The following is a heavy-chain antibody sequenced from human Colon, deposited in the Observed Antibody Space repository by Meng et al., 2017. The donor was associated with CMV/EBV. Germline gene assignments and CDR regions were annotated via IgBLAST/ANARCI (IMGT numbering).Heavy chain of an antibody. Sequence: SSGFPLGAGGVAVAWFRRPPRKALGWRALIFWDGDERYRPSLENRLTISKATSTNQVVLMMTNMNPVDTATYYCAHRVRGGGDYFDFWGQGTLVTVSS. CDR2: IFWDGDE. J-gene: IGHJ4*02. CDR1: GFPLGAGGVA. V-gene: IGHV2-5*02. CDR3: AHRVRGGGDYFDF. D-gene: IGHD2-21*01.